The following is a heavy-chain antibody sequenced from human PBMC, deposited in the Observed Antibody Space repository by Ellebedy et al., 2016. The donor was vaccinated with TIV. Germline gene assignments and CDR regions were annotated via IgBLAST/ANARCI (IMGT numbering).Heavy chain of an antibody. D-gene: IGHD3-16*01. CDR3: ARGGYATSQFAVGGDY. Sequence: GESLKISCAASGFTFSSCAMHWVRQAPGKGLEWVSVIWYDGSNKYYLDSMKGRFTISRDNSKNTRYLQMNSLRVEDTAVYYCARGGYATSQFAVGGDYWGPGTLVTVSS. CDR1: GFTFSSCA. CDR2: IWYDGSNK. V-gene: IGHV3-33*01. J-gene: IGHJ4*02.